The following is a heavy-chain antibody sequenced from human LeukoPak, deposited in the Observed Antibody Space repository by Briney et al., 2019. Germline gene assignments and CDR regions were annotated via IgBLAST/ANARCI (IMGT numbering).Heavy chain of an antibody. Sequence: GGSLRLSCAASGFTFTAYWMSWVRPAPGKWPEWVANIGQDGGEKYYVDSVKGRFTISRDNAENSLFLQMDSLRDEDTAVYYCARDPGIAAAGTVGYFDSWVHGILVTVSS. V-gene: IGHV3-7*01. CDR3: ARDPGIAAAGTVGYFDS. J-gene: IGHJ4*01. CDR1: GFTFTAYW. D-gene: IGHD6-13*01. CDR2: IGQDGGEK.